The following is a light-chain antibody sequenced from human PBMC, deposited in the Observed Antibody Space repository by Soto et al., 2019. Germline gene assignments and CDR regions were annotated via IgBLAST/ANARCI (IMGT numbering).Light chain of an antibody. V-gene: IGKV3-15*01. CDR2: DAS. CDR1: ESVSS. CDR3: QHYNKWPLT. J-gene: IGKJ4*01. Sequence: IVMTQSPATLSVSPGERATLSCRASESVSSLAWYQQKPGQVPRLLIYDASSRATGIPARFSGSGSGTEFTLTISSLQSEDFAVYYCQHYNKWPLTFGGGTKVEIK.